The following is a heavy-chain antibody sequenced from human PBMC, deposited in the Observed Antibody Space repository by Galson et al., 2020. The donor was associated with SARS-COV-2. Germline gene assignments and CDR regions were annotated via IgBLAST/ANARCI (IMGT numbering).Heavy chain of an antibody. J-gene: IGHJ4*02. V-gene: IGHV3-30*04. CDR3: ARNPLLWFRELDGNSDYFDY. Sequence: GGSLRLSCAASGFTFSSYAMHWVRQAPGKGLEWVAVISYDGSNKYYADSVKGRFTISRDNSKNTLYLQMNSLRAEDTAVYYCARNPLLWFRELDGNSDYFDYWGQGTLVTVSS. D-gene: IGHD3-10*01. CDR2: ISYDGSNK. CDR1: GFTFSSYA.